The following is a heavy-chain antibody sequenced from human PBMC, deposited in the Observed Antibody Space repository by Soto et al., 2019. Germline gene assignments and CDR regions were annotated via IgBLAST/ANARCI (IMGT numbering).Heavy chain of an antibody. Sequence: QVQLVQSGAEVKKPGASVKVSCKASGYTFTSYDINWVRQATGQGFEWMGWMNPNSGNTGYAQKFQGRVTMTRDTSITTAYMELSSLRSEDPAVYNCARSPRNWGFDYWGLGPLVTVSS. CDR1: GYTFTSYD. J-gene: IGHJ4*02. V-gene: IGHV1-8*01. D-gene: IGHD7-27*01. CDR2: MNPNSGNT. CDR3: ARSPRNWGFDY.